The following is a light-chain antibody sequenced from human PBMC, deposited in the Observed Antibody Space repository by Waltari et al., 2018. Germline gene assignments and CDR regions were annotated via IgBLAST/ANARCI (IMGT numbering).Light chain of an antibody. CDR3: QQTYNNFRT. J-gene: IGKJ1*01. CDR1: QRISSY. V-gene: IGKV1-39*01. Sequence: DIQMTQSPSSLSASVGARVTITCRASQRISSYLNWYQQKPGKAPKLLIYAASSLESGVPSRFSGSGFGTDFTLNINGLQAEDYAAYYCQQTYNNFRTFGQGTKVDVK. CDR2: AAS.